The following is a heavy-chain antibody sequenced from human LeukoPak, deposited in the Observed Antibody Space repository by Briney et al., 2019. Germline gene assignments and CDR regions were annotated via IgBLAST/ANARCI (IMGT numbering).Heavy chain of an antibody. D-gene: IGHD2-2*01. CDR3: AGGEYCTSTSCYLLDSGNWFDP. Sequence: SETLSLTCAVYGGSFSGYYWSWIRQPPGKGLEWIGEINHSGSTNYNPSLKSRVTISVDTSKNQFSLKLSSVTAADTAVYYCAGGEYCTSTSCYLLDSGNWFDPWGQGTLVTVSS. J-gene: IGHJ5*02. CDR2: INHSGST. CDR1: GGSFSGYY. V-gene: IGHV4-34*01.